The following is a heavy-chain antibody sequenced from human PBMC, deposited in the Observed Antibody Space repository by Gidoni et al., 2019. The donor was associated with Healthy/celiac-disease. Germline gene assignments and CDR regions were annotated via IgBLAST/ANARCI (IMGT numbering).Heavy chain of an antibody. J-gene: IGHJ3*02. V-gene: IGHV2-26*01. Sequence: QVTLKESGPVLVKPTETLTLTCTVSGFSLSNARMGVSWIRQPPGKALEWLAHIFSNDEKSYSTSLKSRLTISKDTSKSQVVLTMTNMDPVDTATYYCARIRGSQLWLSARGFGAFDIWGQGTMVTVSS. D-gene: IGHD5-18*01. CDR3: ARIRGSQLWLSARGFGAFDI. CDR1: GFSLSNARMG. CDR2: IFSNDEK.